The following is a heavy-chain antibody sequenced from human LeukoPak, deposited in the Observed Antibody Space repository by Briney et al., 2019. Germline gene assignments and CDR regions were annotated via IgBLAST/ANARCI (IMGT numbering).Heavy chain of an antibody. Sequence: GGSLRLSCAASEFTFSRYGMHWVRQAPGKGLEWVAVIWYDGSKKYYADSVKGRFTISRDNSKNTLYLQMNTLRAEDTAVYYCARDGYSSAWHHRNLDYWGQGTLVTVSS. D-gene: IGHD6-19*01. CDR3: ARDGYSSAWHHRNLDY. CDR1: EFTFSRYG. V-gene: IGHV3-33*01. J-gene: IGHJ4*02. CDR2: IWYDGSKK.